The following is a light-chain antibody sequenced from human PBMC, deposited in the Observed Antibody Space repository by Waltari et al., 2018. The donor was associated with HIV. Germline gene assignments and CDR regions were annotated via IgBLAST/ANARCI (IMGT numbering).Light chain of an antibody. Sequence: DIQMTQSPSSLSASVGDRVTITCRASQDISNFLNWYQQKPGTAPKLPIYDAFHLETGVPSRFSGSGGGTHFGLTISSLQPEDVATYYCQQYENLPLTFGGGTNVEI. V-gene: IGKV1-33*01. CDR2: DAF. CDR3: QQYENLPLT. CDR1: QDISNF. J-gene: IGKJ4*01.